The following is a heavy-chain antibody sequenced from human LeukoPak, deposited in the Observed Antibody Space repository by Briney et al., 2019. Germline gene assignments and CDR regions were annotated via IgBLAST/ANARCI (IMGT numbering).Heavy chain of an antibody. CDR1: GFTFSSYA. J-gene: IGHJ3*02. Sequence: GGSLRLSCAASGFTFSSYAMSWVRQAPGKGLEWVSAISGSGGSTYYADSVKGRFTISRDNSENTLYLQMNSLRAEDTAVYYCAKDSNYYDSSGYYYKRLHDAFDIWGQGTMVTVSS. CDR2: ISGSGGST. V-gene: IGHV3-23*01. CDR3: AKDSNYYDSSGYYYKRLHDAFDI. D-gene: IGHD3-22*01.